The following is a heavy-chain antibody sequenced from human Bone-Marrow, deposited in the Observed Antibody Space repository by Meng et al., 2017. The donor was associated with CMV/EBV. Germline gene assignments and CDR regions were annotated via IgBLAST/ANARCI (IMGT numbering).Heavy chain of an antibody. V-gene: IGHV5-51*01. D-gene: IGHD5-24*01. Sequence: GGSLRLSCKGSGYTFRTYWISWVRQMPGKGLEWMGNIYPDDFDIRYIPSFQGQVTISADKSTNTLYLQWSSLKASDTAIYYCARHLEMGTSAEYNNGMDVWGQGTTVTVSS. CDR1: GYTFRTYW. CDR2: IYPDDFDI. J-gene: IGHJ6*02. CDR3: ARHLEMGTSAEYNNGMDV.